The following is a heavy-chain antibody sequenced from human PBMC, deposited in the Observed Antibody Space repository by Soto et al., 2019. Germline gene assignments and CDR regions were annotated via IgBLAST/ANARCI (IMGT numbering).Heavy chain of an antibody. V-gene: IGHV5-51*01. CDR3: ARTRSFTLGFYYDGMDV. J-gene: IGHJ6*02. CDR1: GYSFASYW. CDR2: IYPGDSDT. D-gene: IGHD6-6*01. Sequence: RGESLKISCQGSGYSFASYWIGWVRQMPGKDLEWMGIIYPGDSDTSYSPSFQGQVTISADKSLRTAYLQWTSLKASDTALYYCARTRSFTLGFYYDGMDVWGQGTTVTVSS.